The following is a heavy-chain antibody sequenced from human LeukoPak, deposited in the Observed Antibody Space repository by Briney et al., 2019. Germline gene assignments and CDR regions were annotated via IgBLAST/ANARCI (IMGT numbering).Heavy chain of an antibody. V-gene: IGHV4-4*02. D-gene: IGHD2-15*01. CDR1: GGSISSSNW. CDR3: ARVVVMVAATPDWFDP. CDR2: IYHSGST. J-gene: IGHJ5*02. Sequence: PSETLSLTCAVSGGSISSSNWRSWVRQPPGKGLEWIGEIYHSGSTNYNPSLKSRVTISVDKSKNQFSLKLSSVTAADTAVYYCARVVVMVAATPDWFDPWGQGTLVTVSS.